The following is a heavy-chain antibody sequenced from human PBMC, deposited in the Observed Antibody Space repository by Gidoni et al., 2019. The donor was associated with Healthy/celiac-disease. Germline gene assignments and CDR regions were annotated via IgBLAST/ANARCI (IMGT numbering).Heavy chain of an antibody. CDR2: ISAYNGNT. Sequence: AEVKKPGASVKVSCKASGYTFTSYGISWVRQAPGQGLEWRGWISAYNGNTNYAQKLQGRVTMTTDTSTSTAYMELRSLRSDDTAVYYCARAAGQTRVRIAAAGTYYYYMDVWGKGTTVTVSS. V-gene: IGHV1-18*01. CDR3: ARAAGQTRVRIAAAGTYYYYMDV. D-gene: IGHD6-13*01. CDR1: GYTFTSYG. J-gene: IGHJ6*03.